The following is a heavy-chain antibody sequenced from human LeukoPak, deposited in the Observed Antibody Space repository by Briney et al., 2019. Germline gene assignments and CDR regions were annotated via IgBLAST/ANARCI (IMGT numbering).Heavy chain of an antibody. CDR1: GVSISSGSNY. D-gene: IGHD3-10*01. CDR3: ARSDGYGLVGI. V-gene: IGHV4-39*07. J-gene: IGHJ3*02. Sequence: SETLSLTCRVSGVSISSGSNYWGWIRQPPGTPLEWIGSIYSSGSTYYNSSLKSRVIILIDTAKNHFSLNLSSVTAADTAVYYCARSDGYGLVGIWGQGTMVTVSS. CDR2: IYSSGST.